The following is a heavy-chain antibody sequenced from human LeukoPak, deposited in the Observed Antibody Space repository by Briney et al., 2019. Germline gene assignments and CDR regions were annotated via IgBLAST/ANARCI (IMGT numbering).Heavy chain of an antibody. CDR2: IYTSGST. CDR3: ARPTARLGWFDP. D-gene: IGHD6-6*01. Sequence: PSETLSLTCTVSGGSMSSGSYYWSWIRQPAGKGLEWIGRIYTSGSTNYNPSLRSRVTVSVDTSKNQFSLKLTSVTAADPAVYXCARPTARLGWFDPWGQGTLVTVSS. J-gene: IGHJ5*02. V-gene: IGHV4-61*02. CDR1: GGSMSSGSYY.